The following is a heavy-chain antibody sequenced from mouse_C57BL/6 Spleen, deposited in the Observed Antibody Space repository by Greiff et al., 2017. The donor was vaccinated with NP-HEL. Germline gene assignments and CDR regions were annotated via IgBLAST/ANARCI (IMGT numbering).Heavy chain of an antibody. D-gene: IGHD2-4*01. CDR3: AQGEDYDGVDWYFDV. J-gene: IGHJ1*03. CDR1: GYSITSGYY. Sequence: EVKVEESGPGLVKPSQSLSLTCSVTGYSITSGYYWNWIRQFPGNKLEWMGYISYDGSNNYNPSLKNRISITRDTSKNQFFLKLNSVTTEDTATYYCAQGEDYDGVDWYFDVWGTGTTVTVSS. CDR2: ISYDGSN. V-gene: IGHV3-6*01.